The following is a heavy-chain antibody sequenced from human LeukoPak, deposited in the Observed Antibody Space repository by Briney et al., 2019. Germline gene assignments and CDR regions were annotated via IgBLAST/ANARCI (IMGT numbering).Heavy chain of an antibody. CDR3: ARDLAYYYDSSGYVYLDY. J-gene: IGHJ4*02. V-gene: IGHV1-18*01. Sequence: ASVKLFCKASGYTFTSNGISWVRHAAGQGLECREWIPAYNGNTNYAQKLQGRATMTTDTSTSTAYMELRSLRSDDTAVYYCARDLAYYYDSSGYVYLDYWGQGTLVTVSS. D-gene: IGHD3-22*01. CDR1: GYTFTSNG. CDR2: IPAYNGNT.